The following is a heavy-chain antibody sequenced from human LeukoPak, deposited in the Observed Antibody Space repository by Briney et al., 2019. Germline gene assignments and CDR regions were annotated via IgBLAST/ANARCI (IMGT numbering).Heavy chain of an antibody. D-gene: IGHD1-14*01. Sequence: PGRSLRLSCAASGFTFSSYAMHWVRQAPGKGLEWVAVISYDGSNKYYADSVKGRFTISRDNSKNTLYLQMNSLRAEDTAVYYCARKPDLGIWGQGTMVTVSS. CDR3: ARKPDLGI. CDR1: GFTFSSYA. CDR2: ISYDGSNK. J-gene: IGHJ3*02. V-gene: IGHV3-30-3*01.